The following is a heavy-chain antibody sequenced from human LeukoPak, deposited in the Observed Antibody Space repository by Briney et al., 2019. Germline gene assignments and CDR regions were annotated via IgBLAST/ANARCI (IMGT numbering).Heavy chain of an antibody. CDR3: ARGYDFWSGYLGNNWFDP. CDR2: MNPNSGNT. D-gene: IGHD3-3*01. J-gene: IGHJ5*02. Sequence: ASVKVSCKASGYTFTSYDINWVRQATGQGLEWMGWMNPNSGNTGYAQKFQGRVTITRNTSISTAYMELSSLRSEDTAVYYCARGYDFWSGYLGNNWFDPWGQGTLVTVSS. CDR1: GYTFTSYD. V-gene: IGHV1-8*03.